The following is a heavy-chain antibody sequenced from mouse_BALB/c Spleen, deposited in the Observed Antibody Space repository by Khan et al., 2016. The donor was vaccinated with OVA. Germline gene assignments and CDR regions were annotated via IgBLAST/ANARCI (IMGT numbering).Heavy chain of an antibody. D-gene: IGHD4-1*01. J-gene: IGHJ1*01. CDR3: ARVGNYGYLDV. CDR1: GYTFTNYG. Sequence: QIQLVQSGPELKKPGETVKISCKASGYTFTNYGMNWVKQAPGKGLKWMGWIKTLTGEPTYGGDFQGRFAFSLETSANTAYLQINNLKNDDTATYFGARVGNYGYLDVWGAGTTVTVPS. CDR2: IKTLTGEP. V-gene: IGHV9-3-1*01.